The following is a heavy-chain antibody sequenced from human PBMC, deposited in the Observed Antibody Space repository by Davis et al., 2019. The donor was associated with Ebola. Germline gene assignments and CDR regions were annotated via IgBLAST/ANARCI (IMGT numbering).Heavy chain of an antibody. D-gene: IGHD2-2*01. Sequence: GESLKISCAASGFTFDDYAMHWVRQAPGKGLEWVSLISGDGGSTYYADSVKGRFTISRDNSKNTLYLQMNSLRAEDTAVYYCARVGSSTSLDYWGQGTLVTVSS. CDR1: GFTFDDYA. J-gene: IGHJ4*02. CDR3: ARVGSSTSLDY. V-gene: IGHV3-43*02. CDR2: ISGDGGST.